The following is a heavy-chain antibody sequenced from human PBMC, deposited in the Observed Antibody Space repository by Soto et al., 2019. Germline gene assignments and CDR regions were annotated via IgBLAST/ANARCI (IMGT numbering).Heavy chain of an antibody. CDR3: ASRAITMFRGVIPPNWFAP. Sequence: SETLSLTCAVYGGSFSGYYWSWIRQPPGKGLEWIGEINHSGSTNYNPSLKSRVTISVDTSKNQFSLKLSSVTAADTAVYYCASRAITMFRGVIPPNWFAPWGQGTLVTVSS. CDR1: GGSFSGYY. CDR2: INHSGST. J-gene: IGHJ5*02. D-gene: IGHD3-10*01. V-gene: IGHV4-34*01.